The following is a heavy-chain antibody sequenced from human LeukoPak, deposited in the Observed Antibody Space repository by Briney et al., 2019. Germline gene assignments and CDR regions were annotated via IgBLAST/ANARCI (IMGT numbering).Heavy chain of an antibody. CDR1: GYTFTSYG. J-gene: IGHJ6*02. Sequence: GASVKVSCKASGYTFTSYGISWVRQAPGQGLEWMGWISAYNGNTNYAQKLQGRVTMTTDTSTSTAYMELRSLRSDDTAGYYCARDLYHGSGSYYNGYYYYGMDVWGQGTTVTVSS. V-gene: IGHV1-18*01. D-gene: IGHD3-10*01. CDR3: ARDLYHGSGSYYNGYYYYGMDV. CDR2: ISAYNGNT.